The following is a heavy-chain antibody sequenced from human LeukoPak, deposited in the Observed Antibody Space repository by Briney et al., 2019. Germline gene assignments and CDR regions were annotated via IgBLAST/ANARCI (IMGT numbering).Heavy chain of an antibody. Sequence: PGRSLRLSCAASGFTFSSYAMHWVRQAPGKGLEWVAVISYDGSNKYYADSVKGRFTISRDNSKNTLYLQMNSLRAEDTAVYYCARDEGSGYWGQGTLVTVSS. CDR2: ISYDGSNK. V-gene: IGHV3-30-3*01. J-gene: IGHJ4*02. CDR1: GFTFSSYA. CDR3: ARDEGSGY.